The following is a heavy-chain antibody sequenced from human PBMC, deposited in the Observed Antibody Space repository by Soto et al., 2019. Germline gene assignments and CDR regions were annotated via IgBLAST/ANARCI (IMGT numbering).Heavy chain of an antibody. Sequence: EVQLVESGGGLVQPGGSLRLSCAASGFTFSSYWMHWVRQVPGKGLAWVSRINNDGNNIGYADPVKGRFTISRDNANNTLYLQMNSLRAEDTAVYYCARGEYPIVEVPTAFDFWGQGTLVTVSS. V-gene: IGHV3-74*01. CDR1: GFTFSSYW. CDR3: ARGEYPIVEVPTAFDF. CDR2: INNDGNNI. D-gene: IGHD2-2*01. J-gene: IGHJ4*02.